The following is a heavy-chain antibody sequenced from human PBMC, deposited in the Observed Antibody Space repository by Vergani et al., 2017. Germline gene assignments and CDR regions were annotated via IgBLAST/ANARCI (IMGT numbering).Heavy chain of an antibody. CDR2: INPNSGGT. Sequence: QVQLVQSGSELKKPGASVQVSCKASGYTFTSYAMNWVRQAPGQGLEWMGWINPNSGGTNYAQKFQGRVTMTRDTSISTAYMELSRLRSDDTAVYYCARGQWLPTLSFDYWGQGTLVTVSS. V-gene: IGHV1-2*02. CDR3: ARGQWLPTLSFDY. CDR1: GYTFTSYA. J-gene: IGHJ4*02. D-gene: IGHD6-19*01.